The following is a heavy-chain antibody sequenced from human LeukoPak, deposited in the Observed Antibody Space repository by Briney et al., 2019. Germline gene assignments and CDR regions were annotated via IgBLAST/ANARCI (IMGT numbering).Heavy chain of an antibody. CDR3: AKGGWYYDFWSGYSYGMDV. Sequence: ETLSLTCAVYGGSFSGYYWSWIRQPPGKGLEWVSAISGSGGSTYYADSVKGRFTISRDNSKNTLYLQMNSLRAEDTAVYYCAKGGWYYDFWSGYSYGMDVWGQGTTVTVSS. V-gene: IGHV3-23*01. D-gene: IGHD3-3*01. CDR2: ISGSGGST. CDR1: GGSFSGYY. J-gene: IGHJ6*02.